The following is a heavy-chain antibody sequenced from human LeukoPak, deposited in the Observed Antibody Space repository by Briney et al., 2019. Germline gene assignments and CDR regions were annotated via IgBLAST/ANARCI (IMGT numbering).Heavy chain of an antibody. CDR2: IYHSGNS. CDR1: GGSISSGGYY. CDR3: ARSGREQLGLSYDY. V-gene: IGHV4-31*03. D-gene: IGHD3-3*01. J-gene: IGHJ4*02. Sequence: SETLSLTCNVSGGSISSGGYYWTWIRQHPGQGLEWIGYIYHSGNSYYNPSLKSRISISVDTSKNQISLKLSPVTAADTAVYYCARSGREQLGLSYDYWGQGTLVTVSS.